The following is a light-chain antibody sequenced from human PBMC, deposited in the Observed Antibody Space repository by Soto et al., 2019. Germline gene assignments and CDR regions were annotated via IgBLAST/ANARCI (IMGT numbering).Light chain of an antibody. CDR3: QQYYRYPWT. V-gene: IGKV1-5*03. Sequence: DIQMTQSPSTLSASVGDRVTITCRATQGIDILLAWYQQKPGKATNLLIYKASILESGVPSRFSGSASGTEFTLTISSLQPDDFATYYCQQYYRYPWTFGQGTKVEIK. CDR1: QGIDIL. J-gene: IGKJ1*01. CDR2: KAS.